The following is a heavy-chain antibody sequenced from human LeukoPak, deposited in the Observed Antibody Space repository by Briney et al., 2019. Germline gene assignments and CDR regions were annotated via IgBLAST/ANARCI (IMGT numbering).Heavy chain of an antibody. Sequence: GGSLRLSCATSGFTFSSYWMTWVRQAPGKGLEWVANIKQDGSEKYYVDSVKGRFTISRDNAKISLFLQMNSLRDEDTAVYYCAREPKLRYGDYPSYFDSWGQGTLVTVSS. V-gene: IGHV3-7*01. CDR2: IKQDGSEK. J-gene: IGHJ4*02. CDR3: AREPKLRYGDYPSYFDS. CDR1: GFTFSSYW. D-gene: IGHD4-17*01.